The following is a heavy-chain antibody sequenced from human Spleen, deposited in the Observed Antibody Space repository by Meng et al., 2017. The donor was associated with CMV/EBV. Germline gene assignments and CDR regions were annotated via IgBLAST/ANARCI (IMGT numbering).Heavy chain of an antibody. J-gene: IGHJ3*01. CDR3: ARLRGTVYGILSDDALDV. V-gene: IGHV1-69*05. CDR2: IIPIFGTA. CDR1: GGTFSSYA. D-gene: IGHD2-8*02. Sequence: SVKVSCKASGGTFSSYAISWVRQAPGQGLEWMGGIIPIFGTANYAQKFQGRVTITTDESTSTAYMELSSLRSEDTAVYYCARLRGTVYGILSDDALDVWGQGTMVTVSS.